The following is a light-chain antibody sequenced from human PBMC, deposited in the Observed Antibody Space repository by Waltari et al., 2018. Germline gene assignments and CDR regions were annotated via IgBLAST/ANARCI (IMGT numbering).Light chain of an antibody. CDR2: GKD. V-gene: IGLV3-19*01. Sequence: SSELTQAPAVSVALGQTVRITCQGDSLRTSYASWYQLKPGQAPVLVIYGKDKRPSGIPDRISGYSSGATSSLTITGAQAEDEADYYCSSRNGRANQVVFAGGTKVTVL. CDR1: SLRTSY. J-gene: IGLJ3*02. CDR3: SSRNGRANQVV.